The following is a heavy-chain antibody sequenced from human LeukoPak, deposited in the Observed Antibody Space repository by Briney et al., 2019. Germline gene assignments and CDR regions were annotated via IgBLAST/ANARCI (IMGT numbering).Heavy chain of an antibody. CDR3: ARVEYYGSGLDY. J-gene: IGHJ4*02. CDR1: GGSISSYY. CDR2: IYYSGST. D-gene: IGHD3-10*01. V-gene: IGHV4-30-4*01. Sequence: TSETLSLTCTVSGGSISSYYWSWIRQPPGKGLEWIGYIYYSGSTYYNPSLKSRVTISVDTSKNQFSLKLSSVTAADTAVYYCARVEYYGSGLDYWGQGTLVTVSS.